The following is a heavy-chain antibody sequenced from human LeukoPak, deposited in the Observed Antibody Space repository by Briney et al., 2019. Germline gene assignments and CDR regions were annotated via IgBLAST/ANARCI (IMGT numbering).Heavy chain of an antibody. J-gene: IGHJ3*02. V-gene: IGHV3-74*01. D-gene: IGHD2-15*01. CDR3: ARDGRYCSGGSCYSSAFDI. CDR2: ISSDGSEI. CDR1: GFTFSRYW. Sequence: GGSLRLSCAASGFTFSRYWMHWVRQDPEKGLVWVSRISSDGSEIIYADSVKGRFTISRDNAKNSLYLQMNSLRAEDTAVYYCARDGRYCSGGSCYSSAFDIWGQGTMVTVSS.